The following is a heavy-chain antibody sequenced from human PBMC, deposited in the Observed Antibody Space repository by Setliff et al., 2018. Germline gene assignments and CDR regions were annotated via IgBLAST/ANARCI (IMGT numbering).Heavy chain of an antibody. Sequence: GGSLRLSCGASGFTFSTHAMHWVRQAPGKGLEWVAMIWSDGNNQFYPGSVKGRFTVSRDNSKNMVYLQMDNLRVDDTAVYYCAGDEVNCSGSKCYSGFDSWGQGTLVTVSS. CDR1: GFTFSTHA. V-gene: IGHV3-33*01. CDR3: AGDEVNCSGSKCYSGFDS. D-gene: IGHD2-15*01. J-gene: IGHJ4*02. CDR2: IWSDGNNQ.